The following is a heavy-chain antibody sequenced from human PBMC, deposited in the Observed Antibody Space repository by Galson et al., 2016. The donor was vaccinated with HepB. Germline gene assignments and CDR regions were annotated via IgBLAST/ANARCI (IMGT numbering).Heavy chain of an antibody. Sequence: QSGAEVKKPGESLRISCQSSGYTFTTYWINWLRQMPGKGLEWMGRIDPSDSYTSYSPSFQGHVTFSADKSIGTAYLQWSSLKASDTAMYYCARSTSDPYYDTSDPMGFDYWGQGTLVTVSS. CDR3: ARSTSDPYYDTSDPMGFDY. D-gene: IGHD3-22*01. J-gene: IGHJ4*02. CDR2: IDPSDSYT. CDR1: GYTFTTYW. V-gene: IGHV5-10-1*01.